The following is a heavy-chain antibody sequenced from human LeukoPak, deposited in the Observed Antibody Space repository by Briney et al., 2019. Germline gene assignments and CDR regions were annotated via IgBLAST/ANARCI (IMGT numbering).Heavy chain of an antibody. CDR2: ISGHNGNT. CDR3: ARDPTANTIFGLREYGMDV. D-gene: IGHD3-3*01. CDR1: GYTFTSNG. V-gene: IGHV1-18*01. J-gene: IGHJ6*02. Sequence: ASVKVSCKASGYTFTSNGISWVRQAPGQGLEWMGWISGHNGNTNYAQKFQGRVTMTTDTSTSTAYMELRSLRSDDTAVYYCARDPTANTIFGLREYGMDVWGQGTTVSVSS.